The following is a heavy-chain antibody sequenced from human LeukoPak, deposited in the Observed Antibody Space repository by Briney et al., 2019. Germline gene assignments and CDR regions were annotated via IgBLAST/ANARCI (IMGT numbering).Heavy chain of an antibody. J-gene: IGHJ4*02. CDR1: GFTFSSYW. CDR2: ISGSGGIT. Sequence: GGSLRRSCAASGFTFSSYWMSWDRQAAGKGLEWVSGISGSGGITSYADSVKGRFTISRDNSKNTLYLQMNSLRAEDTAVYYCAKGDTTWELPHDYWGQGTLVTVSS. D-gene: IGHD1-26*01. V-gene: IGHV3-23*01. CDR3: AKGDTTWELPHDY.